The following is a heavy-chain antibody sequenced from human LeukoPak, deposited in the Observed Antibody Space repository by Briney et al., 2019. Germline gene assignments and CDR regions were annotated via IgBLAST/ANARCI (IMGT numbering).Heavy chain of an antibody. CDR1: GGTFSSYA. V-gene: IGHV1-69*05. CDR3: ASRSLLAAAGLDY. CDR2: IIPIFGTA. D-gene: IGHD6-13*01. J-gene: IGHJ4*02. Sequence: AASVKVSCKASGGTFSSYAISWVRQAPGQGLEWMGGIIPIFGTANYAQKFQGRVTITTDESTSTAYMELSSLRSEDTAVYYCASRSLLAAAGLDYWGQGTLVTVSS.